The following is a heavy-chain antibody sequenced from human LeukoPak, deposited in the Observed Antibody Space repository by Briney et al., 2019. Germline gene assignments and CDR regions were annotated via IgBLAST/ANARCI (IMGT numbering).Heavy chain of an antibody. CDR1: GFTFSSYG. J-gene: IGHJ4*02. D-gene: IGHD2/OR15-2a*01. CDR2: IRYDGSNK. Sequence: GSLRLSCAAAGFTFSSYGMHWGRQAPGKGLEGVAFIRYDGSNKYYADSVKGRFTISRDNSKNTLYLQMNSLRAEDTAVYYCAREEQNNYYFDYWGQGTLVTVSS. CDR3: AREEQNNYYFDY. V-gene: IGHV3-30*02.